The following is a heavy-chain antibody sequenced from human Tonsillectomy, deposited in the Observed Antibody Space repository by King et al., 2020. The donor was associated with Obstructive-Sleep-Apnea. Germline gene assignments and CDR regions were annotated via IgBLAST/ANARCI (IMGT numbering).Heavy chain of an antibody. CDR2: IDWDDDK. CDR1: GFSLSTSGVC. V-gene: IGHV2-70*11. D-gene: IGHD3-10*01. Sequence: TLKESGPALVKPPQTLTLTCTFSGFSLSTSGVCVSWIRQPPGKALEWLARIDWDDDKYYSTSLKTRLTISKDTSKNQVVLTMTNMDPVDTATYYCARTNRYGSGSYSKGGFDYWGQGTLVTVSS. J-gene: IGHJ4*02. CDR3: ARTNRYGSGSYSKGGFDY.